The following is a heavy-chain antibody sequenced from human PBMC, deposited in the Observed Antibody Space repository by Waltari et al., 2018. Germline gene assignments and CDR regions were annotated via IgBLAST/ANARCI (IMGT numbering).Heavy chain of an antibody. Sequence: EVQLVESGGGLVKPGGSLRLSCAASGFTFSTYSMNWVRQAPGKGLEWVSSSSGSTGYIYYADSGKGRFTISRDNAKSSLYLEMNSLRGEDTAIYYCARAEQPMATIIGVDYWGQGTLVTVSS. CDR1: GFTFSTYS. CDR3: ARAEQPMATIIGVDY. V-gene: IGHV3-21*06. J-gene: IGHJ4*02. CDR2: SSGSTGYI. D-gene: IGHD5-12*01.